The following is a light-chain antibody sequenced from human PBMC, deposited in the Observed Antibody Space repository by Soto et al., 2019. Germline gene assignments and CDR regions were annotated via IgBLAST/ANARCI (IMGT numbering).Light chain of an antibody. CDR2: AAS. CDR1: QSISRY. Sequence: DIQMTQPPSSLSASVGDRVTITFQASQSISRYLDWYQQKPGRAPQLLIYAASTLQSGVPSRFSGSGSGTEFTLTISSLQPDDFATYYCQQYNSYSRTFGQGTKVDI. V-gene: IGKV1-5*01. J-gene: IGKJ1*01. CDR3: QQYNSYSRT.